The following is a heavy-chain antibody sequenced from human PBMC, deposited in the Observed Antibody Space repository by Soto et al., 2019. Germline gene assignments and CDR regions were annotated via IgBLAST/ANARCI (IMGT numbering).Heavy chain of an antibody. V-gene: IGHV3-74*01. D-gene: IGHD1-26*01. J-gene: IGHJ4*02. CDR1: GFTFSSYW. CDR2: INNDGTTT. CDR3: AKDHSGGHGDFEY. Sequence: EVQLVESGGGLVQPGGSLRLSCAASGFTFSSYWMHWVRQAPGKGLVWVSRINNDGTTTTYADSVKGRFTISRDDAKNTLYLEMNSLRAEDTAVYFCAKDHSGGHGDFEYWGQGTLVTVSS.